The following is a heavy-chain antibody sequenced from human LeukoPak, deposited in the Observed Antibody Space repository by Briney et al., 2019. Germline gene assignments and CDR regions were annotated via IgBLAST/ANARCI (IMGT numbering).Heavy chain of an antibody. Sequence: GGSLRLSCAASGFTVSSNYMSWVRQAPGKGLEWVSVIYSGGSTYYAGSVKGRFTISRDNSKNTLYLQMNSLRAEDTAVYYCARDSEQLGYYYYYMDVWGKGTTVTVSS. CDR1: GFTVSSNY. J-gene: IGHJ6*03. CDR3: ARDSEQLGYYYYYMDV. V-gene: IGHV3-53*01. CDR2: IYSGGST. D-gene: IGHD6-13*01.